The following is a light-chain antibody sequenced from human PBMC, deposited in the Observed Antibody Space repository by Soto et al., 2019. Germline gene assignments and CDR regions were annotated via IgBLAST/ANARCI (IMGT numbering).Light chain of an antibody. V-gene: IGKV1-39*01. CDR3: QQSYSIVWT. J-gene: IGKJ1*01. Sequence: IQLTQSPSSLSASVGDRVTITCRASQGISSYLAWYQQKPGKAPKLLIYAASNLQTGVPSRFSGSGSGTHFTLTISSLQPEDFATYYCQQSYSIVWTFGQGTKVDIK. CDR1: QGISSY. CDR2: AAS.